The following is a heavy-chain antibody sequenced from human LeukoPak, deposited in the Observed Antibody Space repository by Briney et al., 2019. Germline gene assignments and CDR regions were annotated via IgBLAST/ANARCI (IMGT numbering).Heavy chain of an antibody. J-gene: IGHJ3*02. CDR1: GYTFTGYY. D-gene: IGHD6-13*01. V-gene: IGHV1-2*06. CDR2: INPNSGGT. CDR3: ARPDSSSWFLDDAFDI. Sequence: ASVKVSCKASGYTFTGYYMHWVRQAPGQGLEWMGRINPNSGGTNYAQKFQGRVTMTRDTSISTAYMELSRLRSDDTAVYYYARPDSSSWFLDDAFDIWGQGTMVTVSS.